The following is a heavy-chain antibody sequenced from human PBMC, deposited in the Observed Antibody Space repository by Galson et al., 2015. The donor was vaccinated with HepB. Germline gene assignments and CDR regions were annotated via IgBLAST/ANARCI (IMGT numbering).Heavy chain of an antibody. J-gene: IGHJ6*02. D-gene: IGHD3-10*01. CDR2: ISYDGSNK. CDR3: ARDVRVTMVRGVNPPMDV. Sequence: SLRLSCAASGFTFSSYAMHWVRQAPGKGLEWVAVISYDGSNKYYADSVKGRFTISRDNSKNTLYLQMNSLRAEDTAVYYCARDVRVTMVRGVNPPMDVWGQGTTVTVSS. V-gene: IGHV3-30-3*01. CDR1: GFTFSSYA.